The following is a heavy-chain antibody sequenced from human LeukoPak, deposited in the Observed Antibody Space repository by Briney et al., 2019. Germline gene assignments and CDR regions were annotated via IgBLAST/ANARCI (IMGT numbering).Heavy chain of an antibody. CDR2: IYWDDDK. D-gene: IGHD2-2*01. J-gene: IGHJ4*02. CDR1: GFSLSTSGVG. Sequence: SGPTLVKPTQTLTLTCTFSGFSLSTSGVGVGWIRQPPGKALEWLALIYWDDDKRYSPSLKSRLTITKDTSKNQVVLTMTNIDPVDTATYYCAHRKPYCSSTSCYERAFDYWGQGTLVTVSS. V-gene: IGHV2-5*02. CDR3: AHRKPYCSSTSCYERAFDY.